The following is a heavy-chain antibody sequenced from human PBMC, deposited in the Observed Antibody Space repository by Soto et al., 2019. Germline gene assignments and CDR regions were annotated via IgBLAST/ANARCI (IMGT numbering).Heavy chain of an antibody. CDR2: IHYSGSS. D-gene: IGHD3-10*01. CDR3: ATITRAYYMDV. J-gene: IGHJ6*03. CDR1: GGSIRSSSYY. Sequence: PSETLSLTCRVSGGSIRSSSYYWGWIRQPPGKGLEWIGSIHYSGSSYYNPSLKGRVTLPVDTSENKFSLRLSSVTAADTAVYYCATITRAYYMDVWGKGTTVTVSS. V-gene: IGHV4-39*01.